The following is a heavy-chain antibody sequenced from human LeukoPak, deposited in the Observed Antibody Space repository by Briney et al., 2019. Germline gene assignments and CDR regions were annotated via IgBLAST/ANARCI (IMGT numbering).Heavy chain of an antibody. D-gene: IGHD5-18*01. V-gene: IGHV4-4*07. Sequence: SETLSLTCTVSGGSISSFYWSWIRHPARKGLEWIGRVYTSGRTNYNPSLKSRITMSVDTSKSQFSLKLSSVTAADPAVYYCARDATHGYSYGKYYYMDVWGKGTTVTVSS. CDR1: GGSISSFY. CDR2: VYTSGRT. CDR3: ARDATHGYSYGKYYYMDV. J-gene: IGHJ6*03.